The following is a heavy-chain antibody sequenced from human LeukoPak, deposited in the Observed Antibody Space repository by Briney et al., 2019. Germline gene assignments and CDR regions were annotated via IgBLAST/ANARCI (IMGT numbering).Heavy chain of an antibody. CDR3: ARGQGADRWLYYYYYMDV. CDR2: MNPNSGKT. Sequence: ASVKVSCKASRYTFTSYDINWVRQATGQGLEWMGWMNPNSGKTGYAQKFQGRVTIPRNTSISSAYMELSSLRSEDTAVYYCARGQGADRWLYYYYYMDVWGKGTTVTISS. D-gene: IGHD1-26*01. J-gene: IGHJ6*03. CDR1: RYTFTSYD. V-gene: IGHV1-8*03.